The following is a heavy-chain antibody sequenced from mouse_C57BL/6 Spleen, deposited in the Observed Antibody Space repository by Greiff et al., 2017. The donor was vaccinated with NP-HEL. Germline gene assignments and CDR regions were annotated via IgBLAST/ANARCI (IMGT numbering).Heavy chain of an antibody. CDR1: GYTFTSYW. Sequence: QVQLQQPGAELVRPGPSVKLSCKASGYTFTSYWMHWVKQRPGQGLEWIGVIDPSDSYTNYNQKFKGKATLTVDTSASTAYMPLSSLTSEDSAVYYCARGDYSKRFDYWGQGTTLTVSS. V-gene: IGHV1-59*01. J-gene: IGHJ2*01. D-gene: IGHD2-5*01. CDR3: ARGDYSKRFDY. CDR2: IDPSDSYT.